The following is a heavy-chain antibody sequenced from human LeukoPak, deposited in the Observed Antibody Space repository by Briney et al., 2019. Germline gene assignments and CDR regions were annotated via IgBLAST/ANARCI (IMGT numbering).Heavy chain of an antibody. CDR2: FYYSGST. CDR3: AGGTRYNWNNGVYYFDY. J-gene: IGHJ4*02. D-gene: IGHD1/OR15-1a*01. V-gene: IGHV4-39*01. Sequence: SETLSLTCTVSGGSISSSSYYWGWIRQTPGKGLEWIGTFYYSGSTYYNPSLKSRVTISVDTSKNQFSLKLSSVTAADTAVYYCAGGTRYNWNNGVYYFDYWGQGALVTVSS. CDR1: GGSISSSSYY.